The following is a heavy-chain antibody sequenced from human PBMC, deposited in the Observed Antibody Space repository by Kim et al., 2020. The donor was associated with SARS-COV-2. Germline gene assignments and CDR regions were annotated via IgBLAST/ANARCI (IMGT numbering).Heavy chain of an antibody. D-gene: IGHD3-22*01. CDR3: ARAVVM. CDR2: YYSGST. J-gene: IGHJ4*02. Sequence: YYSGSTYYTPSLKSRVTISVDTSKNQFSLKLSSVTAADTAVYYCARAVVMWGQGTLVTVSS. V-gene: IGHV4-39*01.